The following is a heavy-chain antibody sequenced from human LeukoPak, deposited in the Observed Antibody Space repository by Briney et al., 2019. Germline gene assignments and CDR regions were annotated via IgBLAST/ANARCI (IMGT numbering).Heavy chain of an antibody. J-gene: IGHJ4*02. Sequence: GGSVRLSCAASGFTFSSYSMNWVRQAPGKGLEWVSSITAASSYIYYADSVRGRFTIPRDNAKNSLYLQMNSLRAEDTAVYYCARPAAAIPPYWGQGTLVCVSS. CDR3: ARPAAAIPPY. CDR2: ITAASSYI. D-gene: IGHD6-13*01. V-gene: IGHV3-21*01. CDR1: GFTFSSYS.